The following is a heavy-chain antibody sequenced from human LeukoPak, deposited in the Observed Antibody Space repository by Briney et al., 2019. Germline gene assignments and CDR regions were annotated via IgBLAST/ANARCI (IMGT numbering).Heavy chain of an antibody. D-gene: IGHD3-3*01. J-gene: IGHJ4*02. V-gene: IGHV3-23*01. CDR1: VFIFSSYA. CDR2: IRGRGGRT. CDR3: AAPRRRDVLRFLEWLFFPDY. Sequence: GGSQRLFCGASVFIFSSYAMRWVRQATGEGLEWVSAIRGRGGRTYYADSVRGRFTISRGNSKNTLYLQMNSLRAEDTAVYYCAAPRRRDVLRFLEWLFFPDYWGQGTLVTVSS.